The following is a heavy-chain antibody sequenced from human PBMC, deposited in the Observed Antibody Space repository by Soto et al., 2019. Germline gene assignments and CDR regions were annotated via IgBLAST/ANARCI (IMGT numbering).Heavy chain of an antibody. D-gene: IGHD2-15*01. CDR1: GFSVSTKY. CDR2: IHSGGST. J-gene: IGHJ6*03. Sequence: EVQLVESGGGLVQPGGSLRLSCAASGFSVSTKYMSCVRQAPGKGLEWLSLIHSGGSTYYADSVKGRFTISRDNSENTLFLQMNSLGVEDMAVNYCTRDYVEWSGGSCYCVPMAGWCKGTRVPVS. V-gene: IGHV3-66*01. CDR3: TRDYVEWSGGSCYCVPMAG.